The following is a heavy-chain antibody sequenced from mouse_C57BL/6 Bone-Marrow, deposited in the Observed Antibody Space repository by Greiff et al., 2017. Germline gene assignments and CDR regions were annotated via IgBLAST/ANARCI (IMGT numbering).Heavy chain of an antibody. V-gene: IGHV1-55*01. CDR3: ARPYYSTCWYFDV. CDR1: GYTFTSYW. Sequence: VQLQQPGAELVKPGASVKMSCKASGYTFTSYWITWVKQRPGQGLEWIGDIYPGSGSTNYNEKFKGKATLTVDASSSTAYMQLSSLTSEDSAVYYCARPYYSTCWYFDVWGTGTTVTVSS. J-gene: IGHJ1*03. D-gene: IGHD2-5*01. CDR2: IYPGSGST.